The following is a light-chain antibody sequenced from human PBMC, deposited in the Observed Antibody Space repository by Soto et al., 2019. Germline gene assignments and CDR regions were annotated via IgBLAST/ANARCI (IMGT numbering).Light chain of an antibody. V-gene: IGLV2-14*01. CDR1: SNDVGGYNY. Sequence: QSVLTQPASVSGSPGQSITISCPGTSNDVGGYNYVSWYQQHLGKAPKLMIYEVSNRPSGISNRFSGSKSGNAASLTISGLQAEDEADYYCSSYTTSSTYVVGTGTKVTVL. CDR2: EVS. CDR3: SSYTTSSTYV. J-gene: IGLJ1*01.